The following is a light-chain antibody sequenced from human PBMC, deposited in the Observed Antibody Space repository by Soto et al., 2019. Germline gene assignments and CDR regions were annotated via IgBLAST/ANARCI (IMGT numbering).Light chain of an antibody. CDR2: DVR. CDR3: SSYTSISTYV. Sequence: QSVLTQPASVSGSHGQSITISCTGTSSDVGGYSFVSWYQQHPGKAPKLMIYDVRNRPSGVSNRFSGSKSVNTASLTISGLQAEDEADYYCSSYTSISTYVFGTGTKVTVL. V-gene: IGLV2-14*01. J-gene: IGLJ1*01. CDR1: SSDVGGYSF.